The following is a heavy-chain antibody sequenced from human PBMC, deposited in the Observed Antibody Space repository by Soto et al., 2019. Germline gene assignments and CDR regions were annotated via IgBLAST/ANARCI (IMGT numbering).Heavy chain of an antibody. CDR1: GSSITSGTYS. CDR3: ARGDGYGNYVWFDP. Sequence: QLLLQESGSGLVEPSQTLSLTCAVSGSSITSGTYSWGWIRQPPGKTLEWIGYTYHNGGTYYNPSLQIRVTLSLDGSNNQFSLKLPSVTAADTAVYFCARGDGYGNYVWFDPWGQGTLVTVSS. J-gene: IGHJ5*02. CDR2: TYHNGGT. V-gene: IGHV4-30-2*01. D-gene: IGHD5-12*01.